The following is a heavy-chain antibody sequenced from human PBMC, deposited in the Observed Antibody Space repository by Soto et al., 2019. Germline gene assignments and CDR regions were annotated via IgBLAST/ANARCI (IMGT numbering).Heavy chain of an antibody. J-gene: IGHJ4*02. CDR3: ARDVPTVTTGGPDY. CDR2: ISGYNGNT. CDR1: GYTFTSYG. V-gene: IGHV1-18*01. Sequence: QVQLVQSGVEVEKPGASVKVSCKASGYTFTSYGVSWVRQAPGQGLEWMGWISGYNGNTNYAQKFQGRVTMTTDTSTSTAYMELRSLRSDDTAVYYCARDVPTVTTGGPDYWGQGTLVTVSS. D-gene: IGHD4-17*01.